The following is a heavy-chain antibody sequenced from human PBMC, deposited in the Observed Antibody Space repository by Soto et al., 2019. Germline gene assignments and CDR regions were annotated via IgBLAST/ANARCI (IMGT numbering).Heavy chain of an antibody. D-gene: IGHD6-6*01. CDR1: GCTFSGYA. CDR2: ISGSDDST. Sequence: GGSLRLSWAASGCTFSGYAMSWVRQAPGKGLEWVSVISGSDDSTYYADSVKGRFTISRDNSKNTLYLQMNSLRAEDTAVYYCAKRSSSSTFDYWGQGTLVTVPS. J-gene: IGHJ4*02. CDR3: AKRSSSSTFDY. V-gene: IGHV3-23*01.